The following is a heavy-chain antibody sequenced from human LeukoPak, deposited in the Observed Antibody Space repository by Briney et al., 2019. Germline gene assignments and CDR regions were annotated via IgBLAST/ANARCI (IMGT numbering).Heavy chain of an antibody. CDR3: ARWNYDSSGHRPFDI. V-gene: IGHV4-59*01. CDR2: IYYTGNT. CDR1: GGSISSYY. D-gene: IGHD3-22*01. Sequence: PSETLSLTCTVSGGSISSYYWIWIRQPPGKGLEWIGYIYYTGNTNYNPSLRSRVTISVDTSKNQFSLKLTSVTAADTAVYYCARWNYDSSGHRPFDIWGQGTMVTVSS. J-gene: IGHJ3*02.